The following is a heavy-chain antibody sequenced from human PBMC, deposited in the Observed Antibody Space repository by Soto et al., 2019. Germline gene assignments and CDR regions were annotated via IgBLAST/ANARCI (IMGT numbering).Heavy chain of an antibody. D-gene: IGHD2-2*01. CDR2: ISAYNGNT. Sequence: QVQLVQSGAELKKPGASVKVSCKASGYNFTIYGISLVRQATGQGLEWMGWISAYNGNTNYAPKLQGRVTMTTNTSTRKAYLEVRSMRSNDTALYCWSKGPYWSNTSCYNNWFEPVSQRNLVNVSS. J-gene: IGHJ5*02. V-gene: IGHV1-18*01. CDR3: SKGPYWSNTSCYNNWFEP. CDR1: GYNFTIYG.